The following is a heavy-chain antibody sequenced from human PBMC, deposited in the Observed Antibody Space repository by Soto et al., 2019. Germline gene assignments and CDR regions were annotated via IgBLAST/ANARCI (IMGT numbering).Heavy chain of an antibody. CDR1: GFTVSSNY. Sequence: EVQLVATGGGLIQPGGSLRLSCAASGFTVSSNYMSWVRQAPGKGLEWVSVIYSGGSTYYADSVKGRFTISRDNSKNTLYLQMNSLRAEDTAVYYCARELWFGELSSEYYYYYYGMDVWGQGTTVTVSS. J-gene: IGHJ6*02. V-gene: IGHV3-53*02. D-gene: IGHD3-10*01. CDR3: ARELWFGELSSEYYYYYYGMDV. CDR2: IYSGGST.